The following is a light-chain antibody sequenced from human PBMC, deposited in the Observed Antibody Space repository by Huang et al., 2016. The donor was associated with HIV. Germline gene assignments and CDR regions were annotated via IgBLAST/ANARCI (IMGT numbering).Light chain of an antibody. Sequence: IVMTQTPLSLSVTPGQPATISCKSNQSLIHSDGKTYLYLYLQRPGQSPQLLIYDVSSRFSGVPDRFRGSGSGTDFTLKISRVEAGDVGIYYCMQSTHLRTFGQGTKLEIK. J-gene: IGKJ2*02. CDR1: QSLIHSDGKTY. CDR2: DVS. CDR3: MQSTHLRT. V-gene: IGKV2-29*02.